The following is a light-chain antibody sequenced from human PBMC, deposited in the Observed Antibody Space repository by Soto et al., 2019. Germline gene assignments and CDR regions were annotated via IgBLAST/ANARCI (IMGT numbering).Light chain of an antibody. CDR1: SIDIGGYNF. CDR2: EVS. J-gene: IGLJ1*01. CDR3: SSYAGSNIL. V-gene: IGLV2-8*02. Sequence: QCARKQSVYAFSAYAEPGTISSTGTSIDIGGYNFVSWYQQHPGKAPKLMIYEVSKRPSGVPDRFSGSKSGNTASLTVSGLQAEDEADYYCSSYAGSNILFGTGTKVTVL.